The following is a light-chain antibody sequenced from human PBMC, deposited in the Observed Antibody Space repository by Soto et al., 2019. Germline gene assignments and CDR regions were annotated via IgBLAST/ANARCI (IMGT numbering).Light chain of an antibody. Sequence: QLVLTQSSAASASLGSSVKLTCTLSSGHSGYIIAWHLQQPGQAPRYLMRVEVSGIYNKGSGVPDRFSGSSSGADRHLVISNVPSEDEAEYFCETWDNDNVVFGGGTKLTVL. J-gene: IGLJ2*01. V-gene: IGLV4-60*03. CDR1: SGHSGYI. CDR2: VEVSGIY. CDR3: ETWDNDNVV.